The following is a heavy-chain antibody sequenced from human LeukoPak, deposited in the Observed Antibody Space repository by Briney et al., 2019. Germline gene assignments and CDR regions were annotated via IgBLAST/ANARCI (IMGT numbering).Heavy chain of an antibody. CDR1: GFTFSNHG. Sequence: GGSLRLSCAASGFTFSNHGMHWVRQAPGKGLEWVAVVSYHGTVDYYADSVKGRFTISRDNSKNTLSLQMNSLRGEDTAVYYCAKESSTGSRYSFDLWGQGSLVTVSS. CDR3: AKESSTGSRYSFDL. CDR2: VSYHGTVD. V-gene: IGHV3-30*18. D-gene: IGHD1-1*01. J-gene: IGHJ4*02.